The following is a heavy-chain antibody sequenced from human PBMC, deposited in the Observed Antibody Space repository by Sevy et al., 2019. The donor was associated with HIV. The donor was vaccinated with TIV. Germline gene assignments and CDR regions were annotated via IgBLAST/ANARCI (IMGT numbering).Heavy chain of an antibody. CDR3: AKALNPALESMLEVNLRSLKGFDV. V-gene: IGHV3-23*01. J-gene: IGHJ3*01. D-gene: IGHD3-22*01. Sequence: GESLKISCAASGFTFNTHAMNWVRQAPGKGLEWVSVISGPGYGTNYADSVKGRFTISRDNSKNTLFLQMNSLGDDDTAVYYCAKALNPALESMLEVNLRSLKGFDVWGQGTMVTVSS. CDR2: ISGPGYGT. CDR1: GFTFNTHA.